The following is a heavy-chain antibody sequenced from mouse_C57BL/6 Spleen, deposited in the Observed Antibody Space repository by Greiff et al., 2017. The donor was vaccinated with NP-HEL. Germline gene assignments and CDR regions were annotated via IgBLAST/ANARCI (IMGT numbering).Heavy chain of an antibody. J-gene: IGHJ4*01. D-gene: IGHD1-1*01. V-gene: IGHV5-6*02. CDR2: ISSGGSYT. CDR3: ARHMTTVVATNAMDY. CDR1: GFTFSSYG. Sequence: DVMLVESGGDLVKPGGSLKLSCAASGFTFSSYGMSWVRQTPDKRLEWVATISSGGSYTYYPDSVKGRFTISRDNAKNTLYLQMSSLKSEDTAMYYCARHMTTVVATNAMDYWGQGTSVTVSS.